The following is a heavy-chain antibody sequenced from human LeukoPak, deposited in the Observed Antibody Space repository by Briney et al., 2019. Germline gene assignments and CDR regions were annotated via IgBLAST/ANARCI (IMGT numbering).Heavy chain of an antibody. CDR1: GGSISSYY. D-gene: IGHD1-26*01. CDR3: ARVRPLVGATSADAFDI. J-gene: IGHJ3*02. Sequence: SETLSLTCTVSGGSISSYYWSWIRHPPGKGLEWIGYVYYSGSTNYNPSPKRRVTISVDTSKNQFSLKLSSVTAADTAVCYCARVRPLVGATSADAFDIWGQGTMVTVSS. V-gene: IGHV4-59*01. CDR2: VYYSGST.